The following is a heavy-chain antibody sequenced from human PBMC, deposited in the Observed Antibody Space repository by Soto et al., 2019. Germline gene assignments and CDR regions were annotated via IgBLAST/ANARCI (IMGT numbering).Heavy chain of an antibody. V-gene: IGHV1-69*01. CDR2: VIPIFGTA. CDR1: GGTFSSYA. D-gene: IGHD3-10*01. CDR3: ARRASLLWFGELSKIHYGMDV. Sequence: QVQLVQSGAEVKKPGSSVKVSCKASGGTFSSYAISWVRQAPGQGLEWMGGVIPIFGTANYAQKFQGRVTITVDESTSTAYMELSSLRSEDTAVYYCARRASLLWFGELSKIHYGMDVWGQGTTVTVSS. J-gene: IGHJ6*02.